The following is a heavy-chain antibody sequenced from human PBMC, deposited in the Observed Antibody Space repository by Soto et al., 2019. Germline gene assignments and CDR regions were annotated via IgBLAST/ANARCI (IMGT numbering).Heavy chain of an antibody. CDR3: EPDPCVPGTAGQDFEV. Sequence: GGSLRLSCASSGFTCSSSTMNWVRQAPGKGLEWVSSISSTSTYIHYADSVKGRFTISRDNAKNSVFLQMNSLRAEDTAVYYCEPDPCVPGTAGQDFEVWGQGTMVTVSS. CDR1: GFTCSSST. CDR2: ISSTSTYI. D-gene: IGHD1-1*01. J-gene: IGHJ3*01. V-gene: IGHV3-21*01.